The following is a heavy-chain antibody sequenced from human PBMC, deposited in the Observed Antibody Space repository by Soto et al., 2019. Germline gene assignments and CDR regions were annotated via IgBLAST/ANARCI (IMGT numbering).Heavy chain of an antibody. J-gene: IGHJ3*02. Sequence: PGGSLRLSCAASGFTVSSNYMSWVRQAPGKGLEWVSVIYSGGSTYYADSVKGRFTISRDNSKNTLYLQMNSLRAEDTAVYYCARDRGGWYRAFDIWGQGTMVTVSS. V-gene: IGHV3-53*01. D-gene: IGHD6-19*01. CDR1: GFTVSSNY. CDR2: IYSGGST. CDR3: ARDRGGWYRAFDI.